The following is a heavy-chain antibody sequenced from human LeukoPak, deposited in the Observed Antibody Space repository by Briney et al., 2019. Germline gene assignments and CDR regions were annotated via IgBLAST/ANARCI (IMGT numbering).Heavy chain of an antibody. CDR3: AREEYDFWSGLQDTDYYGMDV. CDR2: IWYDESNK. Sequence: GRSLRLSCAASGFTFSSYGMHWVRQAPGKGLEWVAVIWYDESNKYYADSVKGRFTISRDNSKNTLYLQMNSLRAEDTAVYYCAREEYDFWSGLQDTDYYGMDVWGQGTTVTVSS. J-gene: IGHJ6*02. D-gene: IGHD3-3*01. V-gene: IGHV3-33*01. CDR1: GFTFSSYG.